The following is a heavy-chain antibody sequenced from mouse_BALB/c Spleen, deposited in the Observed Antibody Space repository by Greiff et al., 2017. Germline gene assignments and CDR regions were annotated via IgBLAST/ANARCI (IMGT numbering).Heavy chain of an antibody. CDR1: GDSITSGY. J-gene: IGHJ1*01. V-gene: IGHV3-8*02. D-gene: IGHD2-2*01. CDR2: ISYSGST. CDR3: ARCYGYDWYFDV. Sequence: EVKLMESGPSLVKPSQTLSLTCSVTGDSITSGYWNWIRKFPGNKLEYMGYISYSGSTYYNPSLKSRISITRDTSKNQYYLQLNSVTTEDTATYYCARCYGYDWYFDVWGAGTTVTVSS.